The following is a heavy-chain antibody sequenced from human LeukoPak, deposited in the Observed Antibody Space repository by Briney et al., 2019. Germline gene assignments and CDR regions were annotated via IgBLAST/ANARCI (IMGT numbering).Heavy chain of an antibody. CDR1: GFTFSSYA. V-gene: IGHV3-23*01. CDR2: ISGSGGRT. D-gene: IGHD2-15*01. J-gene: IGHJ4*02. Sequence: AGGSLRLSCAASGFTFSSYAMSWVRQAPGKGLEWVSAISGSGGRTSFADSVKGRFTISRHNSKRTLYLQMNSLRAEDTAVYFCAKGVDASGDHTPGTEFDYWGQGTLVTVSS. CDR3: AKGVDASGDHTPGTEFDY.